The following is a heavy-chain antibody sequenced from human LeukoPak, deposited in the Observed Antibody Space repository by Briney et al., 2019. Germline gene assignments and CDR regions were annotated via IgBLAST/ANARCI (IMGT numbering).Heavy chain of an antibody. D-gene: IGHD3-22*01. CDR1: GFTSSSYS. CDR3: ARGGPNYDRSGYWPLDFDY. CDR2: ISSSSSTI. Sequence: GGSLRLSCAASGFTSSSYSMNWVRQAPGKGLEWVSYISSSSSTIYYADSVKGRFTISRDNAKNSLYLQMNSLRDEDTAVYYCARGGPNYDRSGYWPLDFDYWGQGTLVTVSS. V-gene: IGHV3-48*02. J-gene: IGHJ4*02.